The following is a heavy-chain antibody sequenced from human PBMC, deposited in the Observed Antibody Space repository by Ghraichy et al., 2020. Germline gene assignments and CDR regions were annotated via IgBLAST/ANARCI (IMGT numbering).Heavy chain of an antibody. D-gene: IGHD6-19*01. Sequence: SQTLSLTCAISGDSVSSNSAAWNWIRQSPSRGLEWLGRTYYRSKWYNDYAVSVKSRITINPDTSKNQFSLQLNSVTPEDTAVYYCARDSLVPGIAVAGTSFDSWSQGTLFIVSS. V-gene: IGHV6-1*01. CDR3: ARDSLVPGIAVAGTSFDS. CDR2: TYYRSKWYN. J-gene: IGHJ4*02. CDR1: GDSVSSNSAA.